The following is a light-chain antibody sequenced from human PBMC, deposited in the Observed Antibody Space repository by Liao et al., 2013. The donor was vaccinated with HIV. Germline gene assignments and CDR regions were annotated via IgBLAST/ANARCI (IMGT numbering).Light chain of an antibody. J-gene: IGLJ2*01. V-gene: IGLV3-1*01. CDR3: QTWDSTSFVV. CDR1: KLGEKY. CDR2: EDN. Sequence: SYDLTQAPSVSVSPGQTATITCSGDKLGEKYASWYQQKPGQSPIMVIYEDNKRASGIPGRFSASNSGNTATLTIFGTQSLDEADYYCQTWDSTSFVVFGGGTKLTVL.